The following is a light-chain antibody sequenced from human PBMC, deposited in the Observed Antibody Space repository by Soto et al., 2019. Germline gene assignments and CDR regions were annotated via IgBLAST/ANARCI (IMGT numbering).Light chain of an antibody. CDR3: CSYTRSYTWV. V-gene: IGLV2-14*01. CDR1: SSDVGDGDF. CDR2: KVS. Sequence: QSALTQPASVSGSHRQSITISCTGTSSDVGDGDFVSWYQQRPGNAPKLMIYKVSNRPSGVSNRFSGSKSGNTASLTISGLQAEDEADYYCCSYTRSYTWVFGGGTKLTVL. J-gene: IGLJ3*02.